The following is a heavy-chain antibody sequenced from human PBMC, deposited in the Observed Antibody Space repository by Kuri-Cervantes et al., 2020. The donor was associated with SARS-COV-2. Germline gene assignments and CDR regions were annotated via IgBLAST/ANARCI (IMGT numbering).Heavy chain of an antibody. CDR3: ARHSYDFWSGSEPFDY. J-gene: IGHJ4*02. CDR2: IYHSGST. CDR1: GYSISSGYY. V-gene: IGHV4-38-2*02. D-gene: IGHD3-3*01. Sequence: SETLSLTCTVSGYSISSGYYRGWIRQPPGKGLEWIGSIYHSGSTYYNPSLKSRVTISVDTSKNQFSLKLSSVTAADTAVYYCARHSYDFWSGSEPFDYWGQGTLVTVSS.